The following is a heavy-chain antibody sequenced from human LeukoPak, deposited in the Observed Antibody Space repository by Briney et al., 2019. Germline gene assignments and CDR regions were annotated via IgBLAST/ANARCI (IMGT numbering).Heavy chain of an antibody. CDR1: GYTFTGYY. CDR3: ARDYDFWSANPIYYFDY. Sequence: ASVKVSCKASGYTFTGYYMHWVRQAPGQGLEWMGWINPNSGGTNYAQKFQGRVTMTGDTSISTAYMELSRLRSDDTAVYYCARDYDFWSANPIYYFDYWGQGTLVTVSS. V-gene: IGHV1-2*02. CDR2: INPNSGGT. J-gene: IGHJ4*02. D-gene: IGHD3-3*01.